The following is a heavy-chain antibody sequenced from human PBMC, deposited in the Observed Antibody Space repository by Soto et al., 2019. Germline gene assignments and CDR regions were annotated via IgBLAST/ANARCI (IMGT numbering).Heavy chain of an antibody. Sequence: GESLKISCAASGFTFSTYAMSWVRQAPGKGLELIALIYSNGRTFYADSVTGRFTISRDNSQKTVSLQMNSLRAEDTAAYYCAKWLRGGSYYCDYWGQGALVTVSS. J-gene: IGHJ4*02. CDR3: AKWLRGGSYYCDY. CDR1: GFTFSTYA. CDR2: IYSNGRT. D-gene: IGHD1-26*01. V-gene: IGHV3-23*05.